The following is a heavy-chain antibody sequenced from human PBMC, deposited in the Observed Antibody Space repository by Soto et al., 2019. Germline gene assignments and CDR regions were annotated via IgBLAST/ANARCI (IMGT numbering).Heavy chain of an antibody. Sequence: GGSLRLSCAASGFTFDDYAMHWVRQGPGKGLEWVSSISWNSGNLGYADSVKGRFTISRDNAKNSLYLQMNSLRGEDTALYYCAKGASTTVFAFNDYWGQGALVTVPQ. CDR3: AKGASTTVFAFNDY. V-gene: IGHV3-9*01. D-gene: IGHD4-17*01. CDR1: GFTFDDYA. J-gene: IGHJ4*02. CDR2: ISWNSGNL.